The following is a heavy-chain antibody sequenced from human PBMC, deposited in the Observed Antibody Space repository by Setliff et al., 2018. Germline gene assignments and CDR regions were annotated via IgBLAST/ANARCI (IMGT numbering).Heavy chain of an antibody. V-gene: IGHV1-69*13. D-gene: IGHD6-13*01. Sequence: SVKVSCKNSGGTFNSFLVSWVRQAPGQGLEWMGGIIPLFGTTKYAQKFQDRITMTADESATTAYMELTSLRSEDTAVYYCARALGGISAAGNNWLDSWGQGTLVTAPQ. CDR1: GGTFNSFL. CDR3: ARALGGISAAGNNWLDS. J-gene: IGHJ5*01. CDR2: IIPLFGTT.